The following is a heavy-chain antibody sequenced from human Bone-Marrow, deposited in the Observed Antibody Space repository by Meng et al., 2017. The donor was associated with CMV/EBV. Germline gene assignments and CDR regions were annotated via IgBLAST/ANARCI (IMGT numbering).Heavy chain of an antibody. V-gene: IGHV3-30*18. D-gene: IGHD4-17*01. J-gene: IGHJ5*01. CDR2: ISYDGSNK. CDR3: AKATYGDYVGWFDP. Sequence: GGSLRLSCAASGFTFSSYWKSWVRQAPGKGLEWVAVISYDGSNKYYADSVKGRFTISRDNSKNTLYLQMNSLRAEDTAVYYCAKATYGDYVGWFDPWGQGTLVTFSS. CDR1: GFTFSSYW.